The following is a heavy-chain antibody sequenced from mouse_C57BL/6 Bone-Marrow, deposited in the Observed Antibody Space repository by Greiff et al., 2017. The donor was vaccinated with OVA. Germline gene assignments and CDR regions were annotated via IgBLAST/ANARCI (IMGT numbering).Heavy chain of an antibody. CDR2: INPGSGGT. V-gene: IGHV1-54*01. CDR1: GYAFTNYL. Sequence: QVQLKESGAELVRPGTSVKVSCKASGYAFTNYLIEWVKQRPGQGLEWIGVINPGSGGTNYKQKFKGKATLTADNSSSTAYMQLSSLTSEASAVYFCAVWYFDVWGTGTTVTVSS. CDR3: AVWYFDV. J-gene: IGHJ1*03.